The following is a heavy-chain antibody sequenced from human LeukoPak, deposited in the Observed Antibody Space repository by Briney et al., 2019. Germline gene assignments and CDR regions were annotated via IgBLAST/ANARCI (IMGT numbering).Heavy chain of an antibody. CDR1: GDSISTYY. CDR3: ATNSSWFDY. V-gene: IGHV4-59*01. J-gene: IGHJ4*02. CDR2: ISDSGST. Sequence: SETLSLTCTVSGDSISTYYWSWIRQPPGKGLEWIGYISDSGSTNYNPSLKSRVTISVDTSKNQLFLKLRSVTTADTAVYYCATNSSWFDYWGRGTLVTVSS. D-gene: IGHD6-13*01.